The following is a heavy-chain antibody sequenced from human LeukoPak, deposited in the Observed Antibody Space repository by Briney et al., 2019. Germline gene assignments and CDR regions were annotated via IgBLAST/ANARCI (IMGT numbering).Heavy chain of an antibody. V-gene: IGHV3-7*01. CDR1: GFTFSSYS. CDR3: ARARGSGYYSPFDY. CDR2: INQDGSEK. J-gene: IGHJ4*02. Sequence: TGGSLRLSCAASGFTFSSYSMNWVRQAPGKGLEWVANINQDGSEKYYVDSVKGRFTISRDNAKNSLYLQMNSLRAEDTAVYYCARARGSGYYSPFDYWGQGTLVTVSS. D-gene: IGHD3-22*01.